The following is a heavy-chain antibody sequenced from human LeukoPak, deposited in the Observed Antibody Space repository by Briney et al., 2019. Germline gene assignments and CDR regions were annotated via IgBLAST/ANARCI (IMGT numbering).Heavy chain of an antibody. V-gene: IGHV4-59*01. CDR3: ARDFSGYDFWSGYYTGFENNWFDP. J-gene: IGHJ5*02. D-gene: IGHD3-3*01. Sequence: SETLSLTCTVSGGSISTYYWSWIRQPPGKGLEWIGYIYYTGSTNYNPSLKSQVTISVDTSKNQFSLKLSSVTAADTAVYYCARDFSGYDFWSGYYTGFENNWFDPWGQGTLVTVSS. CDR1: GGSISTYY. CDR2: IYYTGST.